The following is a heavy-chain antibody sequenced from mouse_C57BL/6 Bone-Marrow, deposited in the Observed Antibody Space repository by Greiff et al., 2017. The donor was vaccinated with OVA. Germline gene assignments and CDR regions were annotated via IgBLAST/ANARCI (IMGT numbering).Heavy chain of an antibody. D-gene: IGHD4-1*01. CDR2: IFPGSGST. V-gene: IGHV1-75*01. Sequence: VKLMESGPELVKPGASVKISCKASGYTFTDYYINWVKQRPGQGLEWIGWIFPGSGSTYYNEKFKGKATLTVDKSSSTAYMLLSSLTSEDSAVYFCAREGETPLGDYAMDYWGQGTSVTVSS. CDR1: GYTFTDYY. J-gene: IGHJ4*01. CDR3: AREGETPLGDYAMDY.